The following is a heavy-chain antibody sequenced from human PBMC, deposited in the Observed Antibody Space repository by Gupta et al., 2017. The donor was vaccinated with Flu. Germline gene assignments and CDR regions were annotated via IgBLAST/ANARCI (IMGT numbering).Heavy chain of an antibody. CDR2: ISSSSSYI. J-gene: IGHJ4*02. D-gene: IGHD6-19*01. V-gene: IGHV3-21*01. Sequence: EVQLVESGGGLVKPGGSLRPSCAASGFTFSSYSMNWVRQAPGKGLEWVSSISSSSSYIHYADSVKGRFTISRDNAKNSLYLQMNSLRAEDTAVYYCATQNSSGWYVWGQGTLVTVSS. CDR1: GFTFSSYS. CDR3: ATQNSSGWYV.